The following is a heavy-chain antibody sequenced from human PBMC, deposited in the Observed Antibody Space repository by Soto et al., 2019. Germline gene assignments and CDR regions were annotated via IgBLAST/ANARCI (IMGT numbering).Heavy chain of an antibody. CDR2: ISGSGVST. J-gene: IGHJ4*02. CDR1: GFTFSSYA. Sequence: GGSLRLSCAASGFTFSSYAMSWVRQAPGKGLEWVSAISGSGVSTYYADSVKGRFTISRDNSKNTLYLQMNSLRAEDTAVYYCAKEHHYSSSWPEFDYWGQGTLVTVSS. V-gene: IGHV3-23*01. D-gene: IGHD6-13*01. CDR3: AKEHHYSSSWPEFDY.